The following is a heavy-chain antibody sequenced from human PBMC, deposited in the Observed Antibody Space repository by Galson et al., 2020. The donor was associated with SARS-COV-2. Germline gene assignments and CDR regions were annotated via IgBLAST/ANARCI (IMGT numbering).Heavy chain of an antibody. CDR2: ISGSGGTT. V-gene: IGHV3-23*01. CDR3: AKTGGSFYDSSGFYVFDY. D-gene: IGHD3-22*01. Sequence: TGGSLRLSCAASGFTFSNYAISWVRRAPGRGLEWVPPISGSGGTTFYADSVKGRFTISRDYSKNTLYLQMDSLRAEDTAVYYCAKTGGSFYDSSGFYVFDYWGQGTLVTVSS. J-gene: IGHJ4*02. CDR1: GFTFSNYA.